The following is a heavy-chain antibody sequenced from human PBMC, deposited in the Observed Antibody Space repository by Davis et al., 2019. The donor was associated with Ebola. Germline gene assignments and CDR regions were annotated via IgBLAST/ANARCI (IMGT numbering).Heavy chain of an antibody. CDR1: GFTFSNYN. J-gene: IGHJ6*02. CDR2: ISSSSSTI. D-gene: IGHD6-13*01. V-gene: IGHV3-48*02. CDR3: ARGSSSWYLGYYGMDV. Sequence: GGSLRLSCAASGFTFSNYNMNWVRQAPGKGLEWVSYISSSSSTIYYADSVKGRFTISRDNAKNSLYLQMNSLRDEDTAVYYCARGSSSWYLGYYGMDVWGQGTTVTVSS.